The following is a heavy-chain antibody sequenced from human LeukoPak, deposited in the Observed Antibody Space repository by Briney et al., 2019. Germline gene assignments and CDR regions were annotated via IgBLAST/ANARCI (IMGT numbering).Heavy chain of an antibody. Sequence: SETLSLTCTVSGGSISGYYWSWIRQPPGKGLEWIGYIYSSGTTNYNPSLKSQITISLDTSKNQFSLKLSSVTAADTAVYYCARTAARRFDYWGQGTLVTVSS. CDR1: GGSISGYY. CDR2: IYSSGTT. V-gene: IGHV4-59*01. J-gene: IGHJ4*02. D-gene: IGHD6-6*01. CDR3: ARTAARRFDY.